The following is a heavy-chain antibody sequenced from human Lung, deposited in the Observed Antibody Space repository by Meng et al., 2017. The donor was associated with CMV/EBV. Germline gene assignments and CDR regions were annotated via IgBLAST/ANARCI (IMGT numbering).Heavy chain of an antibody. CDR3: ARAGAAVTTHFDF. Sequence: QVQLVQSGAELQKPGASVKVSCKASGYTFGIFGITWVRQAPGQGLEWVGWISAENGNTNYAQKFQGRVTLTTDTSTKTAYMDLRGLRSDDSAVYYCARAGAAVTTHFDFWGRGILVVASS. D-gene: IGHD4-17*01. J-gene: IGHJ4*02. CDR2: ISAENGNT. V-gene: IGHV1-18*01. CDR1: GYTFGIFG.